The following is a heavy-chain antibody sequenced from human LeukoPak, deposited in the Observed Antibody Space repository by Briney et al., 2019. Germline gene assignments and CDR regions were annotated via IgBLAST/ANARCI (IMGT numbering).Heavy chain of an antibody. CDR1: GFTFNSYD. Sequence: APVKVSCKASGFTFNSYDMNWVRQATGQGLEWMGWMNPNSGNTGYAQKFQGRVTMTRDSSRSTAYMELSSLRSEDTAVYYCAREKILTGQGDSFDIWGQGTMVTVSS. J-gene: IGHJ3*02. CDR3: AREKILTGQGDSFDI. D-gene: IGHD3-9*01. V-gene: IGHV1-8*01. CDR2: MNPNSGNT.